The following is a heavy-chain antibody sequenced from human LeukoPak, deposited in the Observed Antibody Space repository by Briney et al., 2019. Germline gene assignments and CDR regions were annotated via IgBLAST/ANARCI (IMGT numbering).Heavy chain of an antibody. V-gene: IGHV1-2*02. Sequence: ASVRVSCKTSGYSFTDYYIHWVRQAPGQGLEWMGWINTRSGRTSSARKFQGRVTMTRDPSITTVYMDMAWLTSDDTAIYFCARADFIDAGPYLIGPWGQGTLVTVSS. CDR1: GYSFTDYY. CDR3: ARADFIDAGPYLIGP. J-gene: IGHJ5*02. CDR2: INTRSGRT. D-gene: IGHD3-3*01.